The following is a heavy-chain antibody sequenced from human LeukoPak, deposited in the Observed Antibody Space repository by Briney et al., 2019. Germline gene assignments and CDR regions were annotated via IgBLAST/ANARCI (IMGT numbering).Heavy chain of an antibody. Sequence: PGGSLRLSCAASGFTFRSSAMSWVRQAPGKGLEWVSYISSSGSTIYYADSVKGRFTISRDNAKNSLYLQMNSLRAEDTAVYYCARGRAAAVYFDYWGQGTLVTVSS. CDR3: ARGRAAAVYFDY. D-gene: IGHD6-13*01. CDR1: GFTFRSSA. V-gene: IGHV3-48*04. J-gene: IGHJ4*02. CDR2: ISSSGSTI.